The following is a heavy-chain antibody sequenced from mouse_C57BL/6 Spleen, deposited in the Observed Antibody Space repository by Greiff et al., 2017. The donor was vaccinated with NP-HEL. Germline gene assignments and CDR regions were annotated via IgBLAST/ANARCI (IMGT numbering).Heavy chain of an antibody. CDR2: IDPSDSYT. CDR1: GYTFTSYW. V-gene: IGHV1-50*01. Sequence: QVQLQQPGAELVKPGASVKLSCKASGYTFTSYWMQWVKQRPGQGLEWIGEIDPSDSYTNYNQKFKGKATLTVDTSSSTAYMQLSSLTSEDSAVYYCARGRLVAYWGQGTLVTVSA. CDR3: ARGRLVAY. D-gene: IGHD4-1*01. J-gene: IGHJ3*01.